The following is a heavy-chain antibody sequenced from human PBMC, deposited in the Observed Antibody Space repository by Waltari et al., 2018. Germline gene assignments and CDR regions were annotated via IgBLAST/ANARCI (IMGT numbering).Heavy chain of an antibody. J-gene: IGHJ4*02. CDR1: GDSISGYF. CDR2: IRYSGRT. CDR3: ARIPDVSGWPFDY. D-gene: IGHD6-25*01. V-gene: IGHV4-59*01. Sequence: QVQLQESGPGLMKPSETLSLTCAVSGDSISGYFWTWIRQPPGKGLEWIGYIRYSGRTNSNPSLESRIAISVDTANNQFSLRLNSVTAADTAVYYCARIPDVSGWPFDYWGPGTPVTVSS.